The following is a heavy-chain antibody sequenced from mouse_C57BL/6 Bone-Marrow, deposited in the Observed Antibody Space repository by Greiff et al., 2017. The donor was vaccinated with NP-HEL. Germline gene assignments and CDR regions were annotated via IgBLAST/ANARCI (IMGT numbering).Heavy chain of an antibody. CDR3: ASHYGSSPWFAY. D-gene: IGHD1-1*01. CDR1: GYAFSSSW. J-gene: IGHJ3*01. Sequence: VQLQQSGPELVKPGASVKISCKASGYAFSSSWMNWVKQRPGKGLEWIGRIYPGDGDTNYNGKFKGKATLTADKSSSTAYMQLSSLTSEDSAVYFCASHYGSSPWFAYWGQGTLVTVSA. CDR2: IYPGDGDT. V-gene: IGHV1-82*01.